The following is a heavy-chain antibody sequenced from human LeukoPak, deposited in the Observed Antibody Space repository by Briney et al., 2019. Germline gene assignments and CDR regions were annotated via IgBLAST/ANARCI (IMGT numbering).Heavy chain of an antibody. V-gene: IGHV3-74*01. J-gene: IGHJ4*02. CDR2: INSDGIST. D-gene: IGHD3-22*01. CDR1: RFTFSRYW. Sequence: PGGSLRLSCAASRFTFSRYWMHWVRQAPAKGLVWVSRINSDGISTSYADSVKGGFTISRDNSKNTLYLQRNSLSAEDTAVYYCARDGNYYDSSGPADYWGQGTLVTVSS. CDR3: ARDGNYYDSSGPADY.